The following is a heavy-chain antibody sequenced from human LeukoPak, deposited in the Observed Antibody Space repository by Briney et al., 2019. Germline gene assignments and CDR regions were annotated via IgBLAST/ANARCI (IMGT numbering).Heavy chain of an antibody. Sequence: PGGSLRLSCAASGFTFSSYAMHWVRQAPGKGLEWVAVISYDGSNKYYADSVKGRFTISRDNSKNTLYLQMNSLRAEDTAVYYCARGGDYSPFDYWGQGTLVTVSS. CDR1: GFTFSSYA. D-gene: IGHD2-15*01. V-gene: IGHV3-30*04. CDR3: ARGGDYSPFDY. CDR2: ISYDGSNK. J-gene: IGHJ4*02.